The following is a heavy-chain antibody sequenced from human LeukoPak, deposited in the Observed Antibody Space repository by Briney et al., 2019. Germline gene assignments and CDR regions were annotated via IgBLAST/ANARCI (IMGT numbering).Heavy chain of an antibody. CDR3: AKSSYYDSSGYYREYYFDY. V-gene: IGHV3-23*01. Sequence: PGGSLRLSCAASRFTFGNYGMTWVRQAPGKGLEWVSSISGSGGSTYYADSVKGRFTISRDNPKNTLYLQMNSLRDEDTAVYYCAKSSYYDSSGYYREYYFDYWGQGTLVTVSS. CDR1: RFTFGNYG. CDR2: ISGSGGST. D-gene: IGHD3-22*01. J-gene: IGHJ4*02.